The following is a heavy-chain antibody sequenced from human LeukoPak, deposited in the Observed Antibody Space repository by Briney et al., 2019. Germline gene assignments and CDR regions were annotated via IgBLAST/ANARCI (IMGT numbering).Heavy chain of an antibody. CDR2: ISGSGGST. CDR3: ARSSRPVVPAAISY. J-gene: IGHJ4*02. D-gene: IGHD2-2*01. V-gene: IGHV3-23*01. CDR1: GFTFSSYA. Sequence: GGSLLLSCAASGFTFSSYAMSWVRQAPGKGLEWVSAISGSGGSTYYADSVKGRFTISRDNSKNTLYLQMNSLRAEDTAVYYCARSSRPVVPAAISYWGQGTLVTVSS.